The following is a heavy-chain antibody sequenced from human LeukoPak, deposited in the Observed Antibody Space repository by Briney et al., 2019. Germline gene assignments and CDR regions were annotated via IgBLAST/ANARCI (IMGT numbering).Heavy chain of an antibody. CDR3: ARDPRDAGGSYDS. CDR2: INPRNGAT. V-gene: IGHV1-2*02. J-gene: IGHJ5*01. CDR1: GYTFTSYY. D-gene: IGHD2-8*02. Sequence: ASVKVSCKASGYTFTSYYIHWVRQAPGQGPDWMGYINPRNGATNCSQKFQGRLTMTRDTSISTAYMEVSSLKSDDTAVYYCARDPRDAGGSYDSWGQGTLLTVSS.